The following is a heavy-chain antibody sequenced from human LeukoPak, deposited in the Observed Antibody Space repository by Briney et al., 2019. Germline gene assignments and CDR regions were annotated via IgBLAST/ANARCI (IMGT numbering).Heavy chain of an antibody. V-gene: IGHV4-59*01. Sequence: SETLSLTCTVSGGSISSYYWSWIRQPPGKGLEWIGYIYYSGSTNYNPSLKSRVTISVDTSKNQFSLKLSSVTAADTAVYYCARDKPYYYDSSGYYVGAFDIWGQGTMVTVSS. D-gene: IGHD3-22*01. J-gene: IGHJ3*02. CDR3: ARDKPYYYDSSGYYVGAFDI. CDR1: GGSISSYY. CDR2: IYYSGST.